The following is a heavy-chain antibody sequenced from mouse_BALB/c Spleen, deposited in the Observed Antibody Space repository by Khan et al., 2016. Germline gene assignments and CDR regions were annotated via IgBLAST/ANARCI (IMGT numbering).Heavy chain of an antibody. V-gene: IGHV5-6-3*01. J-gene: IGHJ3*01. Sequence: EVELVESGGGLVQPGGSLKLSCAASGFTFSSYGMSWVRQTPDKRLELVATINSNGGSTYYPDSVKGRFTISRDNAKNTLYLQMSSLKSEDTAMYYCGIGVDYDAWFASWGQGTLVTVSA. D-gene: IGHD2-4*01. CDR1: GFTFSSYG. CDR3: GIGVDYDAWFAS. CDR2: INSNGGST.